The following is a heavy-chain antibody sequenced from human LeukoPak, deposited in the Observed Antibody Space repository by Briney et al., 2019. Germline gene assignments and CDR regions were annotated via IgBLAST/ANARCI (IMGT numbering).Heavy chain of an antibody. J-gene: IGHJ3*02. CDR1: GGSFSGYY. CDR3: ARGLAVAAPGAFDI. V-gene: IGHV4-34*01. D-gene: IGHD6-19*01. Sequence: PSETLSLTCAVYGGSFSGYYWSWIRQPPGKGLEWIGEINHSGSTNYNPSLKSRVTISVDTSKNQFSLKLSSVTAADTAVYYCARGLAVAAPGAFDIWGQGTMVTVSS. CDR2: INHSGST.